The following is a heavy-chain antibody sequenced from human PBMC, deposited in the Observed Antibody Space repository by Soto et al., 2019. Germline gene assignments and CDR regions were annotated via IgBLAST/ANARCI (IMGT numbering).Heavy chain of an antibody. V-gene: IGHV4-31*03. CDR2: IYYSGST. CDR1: GGSISSGGYY. J-gene: IGHJ6*02. Sequence: SETLSLTCTVSGGSISSGGYYWSWIRQHPGKGLEWIGYIYYSGSTYYNPSLKSRVTISVDTSKNQFSLKLSSVTAADTAVYYCARVRNYYYYGMDVWGQGTTVTVSS. CDR3: ARVRNYYYYGMDV.